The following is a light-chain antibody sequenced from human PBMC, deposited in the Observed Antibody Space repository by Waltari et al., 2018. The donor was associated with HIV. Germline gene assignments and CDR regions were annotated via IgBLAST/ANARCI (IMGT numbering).Light chain of an antibody. CDR1: ELGDKY. CDR3: QAWGSTTSGV. V-gene: IGLV3-1*01. Sequence: SYEVTQPPSVAVSPGQTASIPCSGSELGDKYTCWYQQKPGQSPLLVIYQDNKRPSGIPERFSGSSSGHTATLTISGTLPMDEADYYCQAWGSTTSGVFGRGTKLTVL. CDR2: QDN. J-gene: IGLJ2*01.